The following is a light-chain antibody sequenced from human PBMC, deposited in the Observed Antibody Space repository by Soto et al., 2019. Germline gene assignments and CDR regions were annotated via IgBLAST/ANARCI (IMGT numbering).Light chain of an antibody. V-gene: IGKV1-5*03. CDR1: QTISSL. J-gene: IGKJ1*01. CDR2: NAS. Sequence: DIQMTQSPSTLSGSVGDRVTITCRASQTISSLLAWYQQKPWKAPKLLIYNASTLKSGVPSRFSGSGSGTEFTLTISSLQPDDFATYYCQHYNSYSEAFGQGTKVDIK. CDR3: QHYNSYSEA.